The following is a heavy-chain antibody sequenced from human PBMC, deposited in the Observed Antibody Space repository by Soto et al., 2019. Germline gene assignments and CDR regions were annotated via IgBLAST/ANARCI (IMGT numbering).Heavy chain of an antibody. CDR2: ISGRGGIT. J-gene: IGHJ6*02. Sequence: PGGSLRLSCAASGLTFEDHAMGWVRKAPGKGLEWGSVISGRGGITYYEDSVKGRFTISRDNAKNTLYLQMNSLRAEDTAVYYCARGLLIMVRKVIIPPQYYYGMDVWGQGTTVTVS. CDR1: GLTFEDHA. D-gene: IGHD3-10*01. CDR3: ARGLLIMVRKVIIPPQYYYGMDV. V-gene: IGHV3-23*01.